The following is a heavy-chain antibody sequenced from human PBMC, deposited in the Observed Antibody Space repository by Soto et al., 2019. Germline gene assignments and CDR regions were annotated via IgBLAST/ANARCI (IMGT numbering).Heavy chain of an antibody. CDR2: IIPIFGTA. V-gene: IGHV1-69*13. CDR3: ARERKYYDFWSGYRLPYYFDY. D-gene: IGHD3-3*01. J-gene: IGHJ4*02. Sequence: SVKVSCKTSGGTFSSYAISWVRQAPGQGLEWMGGIIPIFGTANYAQKFQGRVTITADESTSTAYMELSSLRSEDTAVYYCARERKYYDFWSGYRLPYYFDYWGQGTLVTVSS. CDR1: GGTFSSYA.